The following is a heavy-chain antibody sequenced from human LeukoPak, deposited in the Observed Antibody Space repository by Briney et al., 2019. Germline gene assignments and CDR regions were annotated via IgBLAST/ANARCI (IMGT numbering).Heavy chain of an antibody. Sequence: SETLSLTCTVSGGSISNYYWSWIRQPAGKGLEWIGHIYSSGSTNYNPSLKSRVTMSLDTFNKQISLKLNSVTAADTAVYYCGRALGSGSYIDFWGQGTLVTVSS. D-gene: IGHD1-26*01. V-gene: IGHV4-4*07. CDR2: IYSSGST. CDR1: GGSISNYY. CDR3: GRALGSGSYIDF. J-gene: IGHJ4*02.